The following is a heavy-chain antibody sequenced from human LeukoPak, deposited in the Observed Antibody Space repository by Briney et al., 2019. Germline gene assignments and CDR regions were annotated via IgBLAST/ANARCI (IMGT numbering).Heavy chain of an antibody. J-gene: IGHJ4*02. CDR2: MYSGGST. V-gene: IGHV3-53*01. Sequence: GGSLRLSCAASGLIVSSNYMSWVRQAPGKGLEWVSLMYSGGSTYYADSVKGRFTISRDNSKNTLYLQMNSLRAEDTAVYYCAKGTHDYGDYGLDYWGQGTLVTVSS. D-gene: IGHD4-17*01. CDR1: GLIVSSNY. CDR3: AKGTHDYGDYGLDY.